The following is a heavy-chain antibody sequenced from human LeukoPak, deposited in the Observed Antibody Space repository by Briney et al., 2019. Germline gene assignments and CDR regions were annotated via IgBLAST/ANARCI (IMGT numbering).Heavy chain of an antibody. CDR1: GFTLSNYW. Sequence: PGGSLRLSCSASGFTLSNYWIHWVRQAPGKGLVWVSRINTDGSSTNYADSVRGRFTISRDNSKNTLYLQMNSLRAEDTAVYYCAKAGAVVVVAAKYFDYWGQGTLVTVSS. CDR2: INTDGSST. D-gene: IGHD2-15*01. CDR3: AKAGAVVVVAAKYFDY. J-gene: IGHJ4*02. V-gene: IGHV3-74*01.